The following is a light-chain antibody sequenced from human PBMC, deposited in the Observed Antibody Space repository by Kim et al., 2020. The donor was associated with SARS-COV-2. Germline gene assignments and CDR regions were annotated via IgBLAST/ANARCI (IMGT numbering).Light chain of an antibody. CDR2: GAS. Sequence: SPGESAAVSCRASQSITNNYLAWYQKKPGRAPRLLIYGASTRATGIPDRFSGSGSGTDFTLTVSRLEPGDFAVYYCQQYDVSPFTFGPGTKVDIK. CDR3: QQYDVSPFT. CDR1: QSITNNY. V-gene: IGKV3-20*01. J-gene: IGKJ3*01.